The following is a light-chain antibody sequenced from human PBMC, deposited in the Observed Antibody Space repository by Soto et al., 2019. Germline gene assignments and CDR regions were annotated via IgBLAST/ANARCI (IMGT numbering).Light chain of an antibody. J-gene: IGLJ1*01. CDR2: LEGSGSY. CDR3: ETWDSNTRV. CDR1: SGHSSYI. V-gene: IGLV4-60*02. Sequence: QPVLTQSSSASASLGSSVKLTCTLSSGHSSYIIAWHQQQPGKAPRYLMKLEGSGSYNKGSGVPDRFSGASSGADRYLTIYNHPFEDEADYYCETWDSNTRVFGTGTKVTVL.